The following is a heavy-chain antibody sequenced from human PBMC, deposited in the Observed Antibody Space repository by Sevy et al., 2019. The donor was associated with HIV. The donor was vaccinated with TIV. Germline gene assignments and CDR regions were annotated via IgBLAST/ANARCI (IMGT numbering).Heavy chain of an antibody. Sequence: SGPTLVNPTQTLTLTCTFSEFSLSTSGVGVGWIRQPPGKALEWLALIYWNDDKRYSPSLKSRLTITKDTSKNQVVLTMTNMDPVDTATYYCAHVSSSRDTFDYWGQGTLVTVSS. J-gene: IGHJ4*02. D-gene: IGHD6-13*01. V-gene: IGHV2-5*01. CDR2: IYWNDDK. CDR3: AHVSSSRDTFDY. CDR1: EFSLSTSGVG.